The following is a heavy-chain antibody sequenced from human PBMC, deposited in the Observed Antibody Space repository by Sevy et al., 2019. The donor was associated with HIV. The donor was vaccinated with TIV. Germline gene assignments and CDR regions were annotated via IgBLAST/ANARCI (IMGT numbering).Heavy chain of an antibody. Sequence: GGSLRLSCAASGFTFSNAWMSWVHQAPGKGLEWVGRIKSNTDGGTTDYAAPVKGRFTISRDDSKNTLYLQMNSLKTEDTAVYFCTTVTGTWDYWGQGTLVTVSS. CDR1: GFTFSNAW. V-gene: IGHV3-15*01. D-gene: IGHD1-7*01. CDR2: IKSNTDGGTT. J-gene: IGHJ4*02. CDR3: TTVTGTWDY.